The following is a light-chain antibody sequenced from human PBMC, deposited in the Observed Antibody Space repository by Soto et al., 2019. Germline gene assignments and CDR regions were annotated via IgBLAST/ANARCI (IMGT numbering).Light chain of an antibody. CDR2: DAS. CDR3: QQYNSYSWT. J-gene: IGKJ1*01. CDR1: QSISSW. Sequence: DIQVTQSPSTLSASVGDSVTITCRASQSISSWLAWYQQKPGKAPKLLIYDASSLESGVPSRFSGSGSGTEFTLTISSLQPDDFATYYCQQYNSYSWTFGQGTKVDIK. V-gene: IGKV1-5*01.